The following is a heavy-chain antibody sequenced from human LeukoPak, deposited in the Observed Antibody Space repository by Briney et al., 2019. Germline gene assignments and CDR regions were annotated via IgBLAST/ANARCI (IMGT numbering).Heavy chain of an antibody. CDR3: ARDLGVIVHPSDY. J-gene: IGHJ4*02. CDR1: GFTFSSYG. D-gene: IGHD3-16*02. CDR2: IRYDGSNK. Sequence: PGGSLRLSCAASGFTFSSYGMHWVRQAPGKGLEWVAFIRYDGSNKYYADSVKGRFTISRDNSKNTLYLQMNSLRAEDTAVYYCARDLGVIVHPSDYWGQGTLVTVSS. V-gene: IGHV3-30*02.